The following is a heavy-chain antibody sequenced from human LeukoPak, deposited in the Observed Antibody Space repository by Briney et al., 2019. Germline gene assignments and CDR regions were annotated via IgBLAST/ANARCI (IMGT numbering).Heavy chain of an antibody. CDR1: GGSFSGYY. V-gene: IGHV4-34*01. CDR3: ARGGGQWLRGYYFDY. J-gene: IGHJ4*02. D-gene: IGHD6-19*01. CDR2: INHSGST. Sequence: SETLSLTCAVYGGSFSGYYWSWIRQPPGKGLEWIGEINHSGSTNYNPSLKSRVTISVDTSKNQFSLKLNSVTAADTAVYYCARGGGQWLRGYYFDYWGQGTLVTVSS.